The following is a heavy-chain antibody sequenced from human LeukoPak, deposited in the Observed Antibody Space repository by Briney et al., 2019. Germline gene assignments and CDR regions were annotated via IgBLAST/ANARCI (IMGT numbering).Heavy chain of an antibody. CDR3: AKSRTTGSASSDY. V-gene: IGHV1-69*05. CDR1: GYIFSNYG. J-gene: IGHJ4*02. Sequence: SVKVSCKASGYIFSNYGITWVRQAPGQGLEWMGGIIPIFGTANYAQKFQGRVTITTDESTSTAYMEMSNLSSEDTAMYYCAKSRTTGSASSDYWGQGTLVTVSS. CDR2: IIPIFGTA. D-gene: IGHD2-8*02.